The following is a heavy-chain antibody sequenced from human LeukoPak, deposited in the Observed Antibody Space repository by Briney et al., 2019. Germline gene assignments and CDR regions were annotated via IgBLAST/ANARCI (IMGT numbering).Heavy chain of an antibody. D-gene: IGHD6-13*01. CDR1: GVSISSYY. V-gene: IGHV4-59*12. CDR2: IYHSGST. Sequence: KPSETLSLTCTVSGVSISSYYWSWIRQPPGKGLEWIGYIYHSGSTYYNPSLKSRVTISVDRSKNQFSLKLSSVTAADTAVYYCARDVAAAGIRWYYFDYWGQGTLVTVSS. CDR3: ARDVAAAGIRWYYFDY. J-gene: IGHJ4*02.